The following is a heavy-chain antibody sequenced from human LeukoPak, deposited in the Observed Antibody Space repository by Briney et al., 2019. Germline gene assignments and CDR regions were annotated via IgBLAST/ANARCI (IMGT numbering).Heavy chain of an antibody. D-gene: IGHD3-22*01. Sequence: GGSLRLSCAASGFMFDDYTMHWVRQAPGKGLEWVSVIYSGGSTYYADSVKGRFTISRDNSKNTLYLQMNSLRAEDTAVYYCARDPVGYYYDSSGPRWGQGTLVTVSS. V-gene: IGHV3-53*01. J-gene: IGHJ4*02. CDR1: GFMFDDYT. CDR3: ARDPVGYYYDSSGPR. CDR2: IYSGGST.